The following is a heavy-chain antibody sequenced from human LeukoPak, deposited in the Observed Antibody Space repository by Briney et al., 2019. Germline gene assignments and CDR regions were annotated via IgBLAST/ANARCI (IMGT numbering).Heavy chain of an antibody. CDR1: GGSFSGYY. V-gene: IGHV4-34*01. J-gene: IGHJ4*02. D-gene: IGHD3-9*01. Sequence: SETLSLTCAVYGGSFSGYYWSWIRQPPGKGLEWIGEINHSGSTNYNPSLKSRVTISVDTSKSQFSLKLSSVTAADTAVYYCARDDILTGYQPGDYWGQGTLVTVSS. CDR2: INHSGST. CDR3: ARDDILTGYQPGDY.